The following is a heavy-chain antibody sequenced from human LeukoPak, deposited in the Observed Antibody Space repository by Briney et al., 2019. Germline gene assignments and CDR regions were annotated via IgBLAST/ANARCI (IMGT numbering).Heavy chain of an antibody. D-gene: IGHD3-9*01. CDR2: IYTSGST. Sequence: SETLSHTCTVSGGSISSYYWSWIRQPAGKGLEWIGRIYTSGSTNYNPSLKSRVTMSVDTSKNQFSLKLSSVTAADTAVYYCARDKRRYFDRYYGMDVWGQGTTVTVSS. V-gene: IGHV4-4*07. J-gene: IGHJ6*02. CDR1: GGSISSYY. CDR3: ARDKRRYFDRYYGMDV.